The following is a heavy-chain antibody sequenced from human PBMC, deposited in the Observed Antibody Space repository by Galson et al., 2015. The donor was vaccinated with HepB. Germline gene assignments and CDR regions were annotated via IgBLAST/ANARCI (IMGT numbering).Heavy chain of an antibody. CDR3: AKSGYDFSWFDP. CDR1: GFTFSSYG. V-gene: IGHV3-30*18. CDR2: ISYDGSNK. Sequence: SLRLSCAASGFTFSSYGMHWVRQAPGKGLEWVAVISYDGSNKYYADSVKGRFTISRDNSKNTLYLQMNSLRAEDTAVYYCAKSGYDFSWFDPWGQGTLVTVSS. D-gene: IGHD5-12*01. J-gene: IGHJ5*02.